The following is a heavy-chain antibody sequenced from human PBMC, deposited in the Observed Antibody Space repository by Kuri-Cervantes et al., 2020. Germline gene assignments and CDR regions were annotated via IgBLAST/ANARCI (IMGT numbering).Heavy chain of an antibody. D-gene: IGHD2-21*02. J-gene: IGHJ4*02. Sequence: GSLRLSCAVYGGSFSGYYWSWIRQPPGKGLEWIGEINHSGSTNYNPSLKSRVTISVDTSKNQFSLKLSSVTAADTAVYYCARGVGIYCGGDCYPLDVWGQGSLVTVSS. CDR2: INHSGST. CDR1: GGSFSGYY. V-gene: IGHV4-34*01. CDR3: ARGVGIYCGGDCYPLDV.